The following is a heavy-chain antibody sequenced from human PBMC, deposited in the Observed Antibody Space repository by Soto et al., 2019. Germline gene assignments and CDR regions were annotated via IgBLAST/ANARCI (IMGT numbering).Heavy chain of an antibody. CDR3: ARAREDYYYDSSGYYNDY. V-gene: IGHV4-59*01. CDR2: IYYSGST. CDR1: GGSISSYY. Sequence: SSETLSLTCTVSGGSISSYYWSWIRQPPGKGLEWIGYIYYSGSTNYNPSLKSRVTISVDTSKNQFSLKLSSVTAADTAVYYCARAREDYYYDSSGYYNDYWGQGTLVTVSS. J-gene: IGHJ4*02. D-gene: IGHD3-22*01.